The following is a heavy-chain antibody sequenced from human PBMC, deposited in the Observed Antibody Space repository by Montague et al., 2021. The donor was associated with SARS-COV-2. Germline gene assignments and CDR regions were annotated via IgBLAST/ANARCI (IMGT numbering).Heavy chain of an antibody. V-gene: IGHV4-34*01. CDR2: INHGGST. CDR1: GGSFSGYY. D-gene: IGHD3-10*01. J-gene: IGHJ6*03. CDR3: ARLRDGVVPSPILGVGPYYSYYYMDV. Sequence: SETLSLTCAVHGGSFSGYYWNWIRQRPGKGLEWIEEINHGGSTNYNPSLKNRLTISADTSKNQFSLKLTSVAAADTAVYYCARLRDGVVPSPILGVGPYYSYYYMDVWGRGTTVTVSS.